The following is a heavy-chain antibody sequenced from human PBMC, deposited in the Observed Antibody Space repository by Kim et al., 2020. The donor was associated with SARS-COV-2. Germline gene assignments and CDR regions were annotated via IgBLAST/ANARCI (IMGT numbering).Heavy chain of an antibody. J-gene: IGHJ4*02. CDR2: IKQDGSEK. Sequence: GGSLRLSCAASGFTFSSYWMSWVRQAPGKGLEWVANIKQDGSEKYYVDSVKGRFTISRDNAKNSLYLQMNSLRAEDTAVYYCARDRTGYYDSSGYYYGVDYWGQGTLVTVSS. CDR3: ARDRTGYYDSSGYYYGVDY. CDR1: GFTFSSYW. D-gene: IGHD3-22*01. V-gene: IGHV3-7*01.